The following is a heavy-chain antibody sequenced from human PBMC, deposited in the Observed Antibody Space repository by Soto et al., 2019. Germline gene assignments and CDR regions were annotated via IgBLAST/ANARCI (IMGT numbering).Heavy chain of an antibody. CDR2: TYYTSKWYN. J-gene: IGHJ6*02. V-gene: IGHV6-1*01. CDR1: GNSVAMKNTA. CDR3: ARGNYFYYGMDV. Sequence: SQTRSLTCAISGNSVAMKNTAWNWIRQSPSRGLEWLGRTYYTSKWYNNYAVSVKSRITINPDTSKNQFSLQLNSVTPEDTAVYYCARGNYFYYGMDVWGQGTTVTVSS.